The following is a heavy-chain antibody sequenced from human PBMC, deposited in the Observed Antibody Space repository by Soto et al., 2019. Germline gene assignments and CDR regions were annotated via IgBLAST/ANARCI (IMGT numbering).Heavy chain of an antibody. V-gene: IGHV4-30-4*01. Sequence: SETLSLTCSVSGGSINSGDSYWSWIRQPPVKGLEWIGYIYHRESIYYNPSLKSRLIISLDMSKNQFSLKLSSVTAADTAVYYCAIVVPRKMTYPFYGMDVWDRGTTVTVSS. CDR1: GGSINSGDSY. J-gene: IGHJ6*02. CDR2: IYHRESI. D-gene: IGHD2-2*01. CDR3: AIVVPRKMTYPFYGMDV.